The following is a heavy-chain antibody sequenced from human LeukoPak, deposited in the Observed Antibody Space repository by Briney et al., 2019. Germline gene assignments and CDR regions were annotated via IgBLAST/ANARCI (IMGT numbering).Heavy chain of an antibody. V-gene: IGHV3-23*01. J-gene: IGHJ4*02. CDR2: ISGSGDNT. CDR3: AKDGYSSIPGFHFEY. D-gene: IGHD6-13*01. CDR1: GFTVSSNY. Sequence: GGSLRLSCAASGFTVSSNYMSWVRQAPGKGLEWVSVISGSGDNTYYADSVKGRFTISRDNSKKTLYLHLNSLRVEDAAVYYCAKDGYSSIPGFHFEYWGQGTPVTVSS.